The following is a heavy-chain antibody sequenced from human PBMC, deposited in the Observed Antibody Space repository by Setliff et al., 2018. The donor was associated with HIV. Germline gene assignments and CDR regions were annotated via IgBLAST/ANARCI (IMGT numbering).Heavy chain of an antibody. V-gene: IGHV1-2*02. CDR3: ATLDY. CDR1: GYTFTGYY. Sequence: ASVKVSCKASGYTFTGYYIHWVRQAPGQGLEWMGWVNPNSADTIYAQKFQGRVTMTRDTSISTAYMDLSRLRSDDTAVYYCATLDYWGQGTLVTVSS. CDR2: VNPNSADT. J-gene: IGHJ4*02.